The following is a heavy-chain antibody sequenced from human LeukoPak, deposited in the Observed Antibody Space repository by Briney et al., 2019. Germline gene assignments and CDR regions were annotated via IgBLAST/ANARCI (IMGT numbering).Heavy chain of an antibody. V-gene: IGHV3-23*01. J-gene: IGHJ4*02. D-gene: IGHD5-24*01. CDR1: GFAFSTYA. CDR2: ISGSGGST. CDR3: AKAGYRVEMATINEGFDY. Sequence: PGGSLRLSCAASGFAFSTYAMSWVRQAPGKGLEWVSAISGSGGSTYYADSVKGRFTISRDNSKNTLYLQMNSLRAEDTAVYYCAKAGYRVEMATINEGFDYWGQGTLVTVSP.